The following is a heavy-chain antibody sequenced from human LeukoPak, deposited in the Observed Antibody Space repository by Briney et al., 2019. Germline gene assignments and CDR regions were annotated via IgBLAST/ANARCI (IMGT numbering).Heavy chain of an antibody. Sequence: GGSLRLSCVASGFSFDKFGMHWVRQAPGKGLEYVSSVRADESGKYYTKSVRGRFSISRDNSKNTMYLQLGNLRPDDMGIYYCASLDRSEIPWGPGTLVTVSS. CDR3: ASLDRSEIP. CDR1: GFSFDKFG. CDR2: VRADESGK. V-gene: IGHV3-64*01. D-gene: IGHD1-26*01. J-gene: IGHJ5*02.